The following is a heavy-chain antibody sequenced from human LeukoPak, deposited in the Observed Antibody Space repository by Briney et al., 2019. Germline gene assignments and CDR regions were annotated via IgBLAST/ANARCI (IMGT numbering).Heavy chain of an antibody. CDR3: ARVDCTNGVCYQNFDY. Sequence: ASVKVSCKASGYTFTGYYMHWVRQAPGQGLEWMGRINPNSGGTSYAQKFQGRVTMTRDTSISTAYMELSRLRSDDTAVYYCARVDCTNGVCYQNFDYWGQGTLVTVSS. V-gene: IGHV1-2*06. J-gene: IGHJ4*02. CDR1: GYTFTGYY. CDR2: INPNSGGT. D-gene: IGHD2-8*01.